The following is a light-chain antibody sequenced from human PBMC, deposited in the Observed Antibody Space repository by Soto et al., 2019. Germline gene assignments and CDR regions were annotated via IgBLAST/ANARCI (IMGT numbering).Light chain of an antibody. CDR3: QQRSDWPSIT. V-gene: IGKV3-11*01. CDR2: DAS. J-gene: IGKJ5*01. Sequence: EIVLTQSPATLSLSPGGRATLSCRAIQSVSTSLAWYQQKPGQAPRLLIHDASNRATGIPVRFSGSGSGTDFTLTIDSLEPEDFAVYYCQQRSDWPSITFGQGTRLEIK. CDR1: QSVSTS.